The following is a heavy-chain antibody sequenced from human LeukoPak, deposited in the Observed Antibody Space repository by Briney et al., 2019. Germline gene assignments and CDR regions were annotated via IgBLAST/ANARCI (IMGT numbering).Heavy chain of an antibody. CDR1: GGSISSSSYY. CDR3: AQAHPSNIAAHY. J-gene: IGHJ4*02. D-gene: IGHD6-6*01. V-gene: IGHV4-30-4*08. CDR2: IYYSGST. Sequence: SETLSLTCTVSGGSISSSSYYWGWIRQPPGKGLEWIGYIYYSGSTYYNPSLKSRVTISVDTSKNQFSLKLSSVTAADTAVYYCAQAHPSNIAAHYWGQGTLVTVSS.